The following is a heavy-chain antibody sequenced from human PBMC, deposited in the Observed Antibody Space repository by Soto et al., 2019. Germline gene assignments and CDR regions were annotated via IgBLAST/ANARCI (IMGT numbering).Heavy chain of an antibody. V-gene: IGHV3-48*02. CDR1: GFTFSTYS. Sequence: HPGGSLRLSCAASGFTFSTYSMNWVRQAPGKGLEWVSYISSSGSTTYYADSVKGRFTISRDNAKNSLYLQMSSLRDEDTAVYYCARVLGVWGQGTTVTVSS. J-gene: IGHJ6*02. CDR2: ISSSGSTT. CDR3: ARVLGV.